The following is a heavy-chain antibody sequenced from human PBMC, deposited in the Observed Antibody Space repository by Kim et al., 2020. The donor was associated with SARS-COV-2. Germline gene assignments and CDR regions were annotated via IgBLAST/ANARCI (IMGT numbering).Heavy chain of an antibody. V-gene: IGHV4-39*01. CDR3: ARHLRRYYDILTGYYDY. Sequence: SETLSLTCTVSGGSISSSSYYWGWIRQPPGKGLEWIGSIYYSGSTYYNPSLKSRVTISVDTSKNQFSLKLSSVTAADTAVYYCARHLRRYYDILTGYYDYWGQGTLVTVSS. J-gene: IGHJ4*02. D-gene: IGHD3-9*01. CDR1: GGSISSSSYY. CDR2: IYYSGST.